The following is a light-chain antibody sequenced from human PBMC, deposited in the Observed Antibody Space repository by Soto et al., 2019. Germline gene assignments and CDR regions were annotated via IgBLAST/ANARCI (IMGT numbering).Light chain of an antibody. V-gene: IGKV3D-20*02. Sequence: EIVLTQSPGTLSLSPGERATLSCRASQSVISSYLAWYQQKSGQAPRLLIYGTSSRATGIPDRFSGSGSGTDFPLTISRLEPEDFAVYYCQQRSNWPRTFGQGTKLEIK. J-gene: IGKJ2*01. CDR2: GTS. CDR3: QQRSNWPRT. CDR1: QSVISSY.